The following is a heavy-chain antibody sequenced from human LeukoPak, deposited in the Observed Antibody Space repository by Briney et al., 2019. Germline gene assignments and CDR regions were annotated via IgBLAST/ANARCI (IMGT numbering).Heavy chain of an antibody. V-gene: IGHV3-74*01. Sequence: GRSLRLSCAASGFTFSSYWMHWVRQAPGKGLVWVSRINSDGSSTSYADSVKGRFTISRDNAKNTLYLQMNSLRAEDTAVYYCARDTSPFIAAPQFDYWGQGTLVTVSS. CDR1: GFTFSSYW. J-gene: IGHJ4*02. CDR2: INSDGSST. CDR3: ARDTSPFIAAPQFDY. D-gene: IGHD6-6*01.